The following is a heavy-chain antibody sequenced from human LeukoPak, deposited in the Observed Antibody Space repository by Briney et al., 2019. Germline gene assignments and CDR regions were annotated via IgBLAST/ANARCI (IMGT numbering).Heavy chain of an antibody. V-gene: IGHV3-23*01. CDR1: GFTFSSYA. Sequence: GGSLRLSCAASGFTFSSYAMRWVRQAPGKGLEWVSAISGSGGSTYYADSVKGRFTISRDNSKNTLYLQMNSLRAEDTAVYYCAKDRCYYDSSGSHFDYWGQGTLVTVSS. CDR3: AKDRCYYDSSGSHFDY. CDR2: ISGSGGST. J-gene: IGHJ4*02. D-gene: IGHD3-22*01.